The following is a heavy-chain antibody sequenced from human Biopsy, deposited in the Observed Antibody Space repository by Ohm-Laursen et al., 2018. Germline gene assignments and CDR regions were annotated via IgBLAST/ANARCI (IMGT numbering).Heavy chain of an antibody. D-gene: IGHD5-24*01. CDR2: IVPILGTV. CDR1: GGSFSSYA. CDR3: ATDADGYYTEFDF. Sequence: SVKVSCKPSGGSFSSYAISWVRQAPGQGLEWLGRIVPILGTVNYAQRFQGRVALTADKSTGTAYMELNRLISDDTAVYYCATDADGYYTEFDFWGQGTLITVSS. V-gene: IGHV1-69*04. J-gene: IGHJ4*02.